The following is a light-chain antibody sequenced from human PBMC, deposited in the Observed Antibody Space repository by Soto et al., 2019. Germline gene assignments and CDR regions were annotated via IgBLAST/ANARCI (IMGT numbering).Light chain of an antibody. V-gene: IGKV3-15*01. J-gene: IGKJ1*01. CDR2: GAS. Sequence: EIVMTQSPATLSVSPGERATLSCRASQSVSTNLAWYQQRPGRAPRLLIYGASTRASDIPARFSGSGSETEFSLTISSLQSEDFAFYYCHQYNDWPAWTFGQGTKVEIK. CDR1: QSVSTN. CDR3: HQYNDWPAWT.